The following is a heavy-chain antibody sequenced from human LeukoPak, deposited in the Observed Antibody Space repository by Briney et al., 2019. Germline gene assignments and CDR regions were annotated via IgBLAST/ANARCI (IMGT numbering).Heavy chain of an antibody. J-gene: IGHJ5*02. CDR3: ARHRPPYPYCGGDCSSGWFDP. Sequence: PSQTMSLARTLSADSISSYYCSWDRQLPRKVLEWIGYIYSSGSTNYNPSLKSRVTISVDTSKNQFSLKLCSVTAADTAVYYCARHRPPYPYCGGDCSSGWFDPWGQGTLVTVSS. D-gene: IGHD2-21*02. CDR1: ADSISSYY. CDR2: IYSSGST. V-gene: IGHV4-59*08.